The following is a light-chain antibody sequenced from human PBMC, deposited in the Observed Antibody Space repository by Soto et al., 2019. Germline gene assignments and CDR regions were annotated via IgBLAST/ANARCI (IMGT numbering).Light chain of an antibody. CDR3: QQCYSTPLRT. J-gene: IGKJ1*01. CDR2: AAS. V-gene: IGKV1-39*01. CDR1: QSISSY. Sequence: DIQMTQSPSSLSASVGDRFTITCRASQSISSYLNWYQQKPGKAPKLLIYAASSLQSGVPSRFSGSGSGTDFTLTISSLPPEDFATYYCQQCYSTPLRTFGQGTKVEIK.